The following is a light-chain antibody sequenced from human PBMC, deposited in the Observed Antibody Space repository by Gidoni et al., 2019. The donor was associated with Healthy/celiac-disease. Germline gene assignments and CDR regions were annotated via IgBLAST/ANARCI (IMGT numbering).Light chain of an antibody. V-gene: IGKV1-12*01. Sequence: IQLIQFPSSVSASVGDRVTITCRASQGISSWLVWYQQKPGKAPKLLIYAASSLQSGVPSRFSGSGSGTGFTLTISSLQPGDFATYYCQQAHIFPFTFXGXTKVEIK. J-gene: IGKJ4*01. CDR3: QQAHIFPFT. CDR1: QGISSW. CDR2: AAS.